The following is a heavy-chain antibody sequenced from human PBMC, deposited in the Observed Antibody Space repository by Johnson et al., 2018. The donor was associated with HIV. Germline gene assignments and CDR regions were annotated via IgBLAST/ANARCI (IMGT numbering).Heavy chain of an antibody. CDR3: GSDGGVAAAVGVVAFDI. CDR1: GFTFSDYY. V-gene: IGHV3-11*04. D-gene: IGHD6-13*01. Sequence: QVQLVESGGGLVQPGGSLRLSCAASGFTFSDYYMNWIRQAPGKGLEWVSYISSSGSSIYYADSVKGRFTISRDNAENSVYLQMNSLRAEDTAVYYCGSDGGVAAAVGVVAFDIWGQGTLVTVSS. CDR2: ISSSGSSI. J-gene: IGHJ3*02.